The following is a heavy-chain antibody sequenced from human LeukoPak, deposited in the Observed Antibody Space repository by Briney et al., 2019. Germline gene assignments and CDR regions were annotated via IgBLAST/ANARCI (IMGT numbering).Heavy chain of an antibody. J-gene: IGHJ4*02. CDR1: GGSISSYY. CDR3: ARDFGDNWNDLFDY. Sequence: SETLSLTCTVSGGSISSYYWSWIRQPAGKGLEWIGRIYTSGSTNYNPSLKSRVTMSVDTSKNQFSLKLSSVTAADTAVYYCARDFGDNWNDLFDYWGQGTLVTVSS. CDR2: IYTSGST. V-gene: IGHV4-4*07. D-gene: IGHD1-1*01.